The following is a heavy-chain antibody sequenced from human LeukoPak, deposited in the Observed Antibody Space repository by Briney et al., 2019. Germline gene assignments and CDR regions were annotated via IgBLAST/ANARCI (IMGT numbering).Heavy chain of an antibody. J-gene: IGHJ4*02. CDR3: ARDYCGGDCYPFDY. D-gene: IGHD2-21*02. Sequence: GGSLRLXRALSGFTFNDYGVRWVRQAPGKGREWVSGINWYGGSTGYADSVKGRFTISRDNAKKSVYLEMNSLRDEDTALYYCARDYCGGDCYPFDYWGQGTLVTVSS. CDR1: GFTFNDYG. V-gene: IGHV3-20*04. CDR2: INWYGGST.